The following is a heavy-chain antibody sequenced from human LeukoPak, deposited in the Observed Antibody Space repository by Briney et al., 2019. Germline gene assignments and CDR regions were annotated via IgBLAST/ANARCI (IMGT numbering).Heavy chain of an antibody. CDR2: ISSSSSYI. CDR1: GFTVSSYS. CDR3: ARSSGKQWLLRL. D-gene: IGHD6-19*01. Sequence: GGSLRLSCAASGFTVSSYSMNWVRQAPGKGLEWVSSISSSSSYIYYADSVKGRFTISRDNAKNSLYLQMNSLRAEDTAVYYCARSSGKQWLLRLWGQGTLVTVSS. V-gene: IGHV3-21*01. J-gene: IGHJ4*02.